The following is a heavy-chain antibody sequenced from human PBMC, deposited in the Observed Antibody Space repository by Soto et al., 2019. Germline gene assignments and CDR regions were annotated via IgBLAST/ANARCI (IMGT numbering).Heavy chain of an antibody. J-gene: IGHJ5*02. D-gene: IGHD3-22*01. CDR3: ARTSHYYDSSGDNWFDP. Sequence: ASVKVSCKASGYTFTSYGISWVRQAPGQGLEWMGWISAYNGNTNYAQKLQGRVTMTTDTSTSTAYMELRSLRSDDTAVYYCARTSHYYDSSGDNWFDPWGQGTLVTVS. CDR1: GYTFTSYG. V-gene: IGHV1-18*01. CDR2: ISAYNGNT.